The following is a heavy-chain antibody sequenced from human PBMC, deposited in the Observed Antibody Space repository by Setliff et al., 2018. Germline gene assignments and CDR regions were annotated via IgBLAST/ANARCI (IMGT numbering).Heavy chain of an antibody. J-gene: IGHJ4*02. CDR1: GFSLSTSLVG. D-gene: IGHD2-21*01. Sequence: NPTQTLTLTCTFSGFSLSTSLVGVGWIRQPPGKALEWLALIYWNDEKRYSPSLKSRLTITKDTSKNQVVLTMTNMDPVDTATYYCAHIAGGGNSPRHDYWGQGTLVTVSS. CDR3: AHIAGGGNSPRHDY. CDR2: IYWNDEK. V-gene: IGHV2-5*01.